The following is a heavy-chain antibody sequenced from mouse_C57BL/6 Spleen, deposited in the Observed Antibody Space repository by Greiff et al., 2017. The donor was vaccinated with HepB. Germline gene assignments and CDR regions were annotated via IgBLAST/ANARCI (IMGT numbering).Heavy chain of an antibody. CDR2: IDPETGGT. V-gene: IGHV1-15*01. J-gene: IGHJ3*01. CDR1: GYTFTDYE. CDR3: TRSHYGYDGWFAY. D-gene: IGHD2-2*01. Sequence: QVQLKQSGAELVRPGASVTLSCKASGYTFTDYEMHWVKQTPVHGLEWIGAIDPETGGTAYNQKFKGKAILTADKSSSTASMELRSLTSEDSAVYYCTRSHYGYDGWFAYWGQGTLVTVSA.